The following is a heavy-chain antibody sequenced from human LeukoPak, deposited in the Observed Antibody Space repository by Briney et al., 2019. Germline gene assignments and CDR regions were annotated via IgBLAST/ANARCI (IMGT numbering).Heavy chain of an antibody. CDR2: IYSNGST. CDR3: ARAPGLLGAFDI. CDR1: GFTVSSNY. Sequence: QSGGSLRLSCAASGFTVSSNYMSWVRQAPGKGLRWVSVIYSNGSTYSADSVKGRFTISRDNSKNTLYLQMNSLRAEDTAVYYCARAPGLLGAFDIWGQGTKVTVSS. J-gene: IGHJ3*02. V-gene: IGHV3-53*01. D-gene: IGHD2-15*01.